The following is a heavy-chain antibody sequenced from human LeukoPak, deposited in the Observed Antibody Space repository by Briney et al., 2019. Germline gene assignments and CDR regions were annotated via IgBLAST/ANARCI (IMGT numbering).Heavy chain of an antibody. D-gene: IGHD3-22*01. CDR2: ISAGPGDT. CDR3: ARRPYSDTSGRLSDV. J-gene: IGHJ6*02. CDR1: GFTFSSHA. V-gene: IGHV3-23*01. Sequence: GSLRLSCVASGFTFSSHAMYWVRQAPGKGLEWVSTISAGPGDTYYADSVKGRFIISRDNSKNTLFLQMNSLRDEDTAVYFCARRPYSDTSGRLSDVWGQGTTVTASS.